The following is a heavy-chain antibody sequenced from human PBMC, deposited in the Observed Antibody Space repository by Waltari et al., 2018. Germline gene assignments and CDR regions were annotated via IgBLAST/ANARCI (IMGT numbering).Heavy chain of an antibody. CDR3: ARFWSVFSTAAAGLNNWFDP. V-gene: IGHV4-4*02. Sequence: QVQLQESGPGLVKPSGTLSLTCAISGDSISSYNWWGWVRQPPGKGLEWIAEIFHTEATDYNPSLKSRVTISLDKSKNHFSLKLSSVTAADTAVYYCARFWSVFSTAAAGLNNWFDPWGQGTLVTVSS. D-gene: IGHD6-13*01. CDR2: IFHTEAT. CDR1: GDSISSYNW. J-gene: IGHJ5*02.